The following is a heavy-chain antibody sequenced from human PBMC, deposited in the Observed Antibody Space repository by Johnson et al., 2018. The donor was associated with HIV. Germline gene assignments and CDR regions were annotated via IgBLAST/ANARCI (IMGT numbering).Heavy chain of an antibody. D-gene: IGHD3-22*01. V-gene: IGHV3-30*18. CDR3: AKIRITMIVVVEGVDAFDI. J-gene: IGHJ3*02. Sequence: VQLVESGGGVVQPGRSLRLSCAASGFTFSSYAMHWVRQAPGKGLEWVAVISYDGSNKYYADSVKGRFTISRDNSKNTLYLQMNSLRAEDTAVYYCAKIRITMIVVVEGVDAFDIWGQGTMVTVSS. CDR2: ISYDGSNK. CDR1: GFTFSSYA.